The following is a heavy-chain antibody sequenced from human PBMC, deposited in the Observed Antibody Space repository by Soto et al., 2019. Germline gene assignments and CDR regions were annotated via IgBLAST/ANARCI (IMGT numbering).Heavy chain of an antibody. CDR2: INAGSGDT. V-gene: IGHV1-3*01. Sequence: ASVTVSCKASGYTFTAYPIHWVRQAPGERPEWLGWINAGSGDTKYSQNFQGRVTITRDTSANTAHMELTNLRSKDTAIYYCASWQRGSISYGLDFWGQRTTVTVSS. D-gene: IGHD3-10*01. CDR1: GYTFTAYP. CDR3: ASWQRGSISYGLDF. J-gene: IGHJ6*01.